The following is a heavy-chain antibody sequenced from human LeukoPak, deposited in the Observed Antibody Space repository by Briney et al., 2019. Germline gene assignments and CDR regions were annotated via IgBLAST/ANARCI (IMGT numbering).Heavy chain of an antibody. CDR3: ARVFGTTGNWFDS. Sequence: SVKVSCKASGGTFSSYAISWVRQAPGQGLEWMGGIIPIFGTANYAQKFQGRVTITTDESTSTAYMELSSLRSEDTAVYYCARVFGTTGNWFDSWGQGTLVTVSS. CDR1: GGTFSSYA. J-gene: IGHJ5*01. D-gene: IGHD4-17*01. CDR2: IIPIFGTA. V-gene: IGHV1-69*05.